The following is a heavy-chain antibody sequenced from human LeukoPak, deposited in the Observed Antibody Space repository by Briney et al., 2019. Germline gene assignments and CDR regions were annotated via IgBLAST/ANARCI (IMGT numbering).Heavy chain of an antibody. V-gene: IGHV3-9*01. D-gene: IGHD2-15*01. CDR1: GFTFDDYA. Sequence: PGRSLRLSCAASGFTFDDYAMHWVRQAPGKGLEWVSGISWNSGSIGYADSVKGRFTISRDNAKNSLYLQMNSLRAEDTALYYCAKGRHCSGGSCPPEFDPWGQGTLVTVSP. CDR3: AKGRHCSGGSCPPEFDP. CDR2: ISWNSGSI. J-gene: IGHJ5*02.